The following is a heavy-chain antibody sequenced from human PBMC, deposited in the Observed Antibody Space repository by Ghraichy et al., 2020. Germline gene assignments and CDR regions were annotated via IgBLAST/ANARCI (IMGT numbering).Heavy chain of an antibody. CDR1: GDSLNDRDSY. CDR3: ARRTIAARQGAFDI. J-gene: IGHJ3*02. CDR2: IYYTGKA. Sequence: SQTRSLTCTVSGDSLNDRDSYWGWVRQPPAKGLEWLGNIYYTGKAYNTPALKSRLTLSIDTSKNQFSLCLTSVSVADTGAYFCARRTIAARQGAFDIWGQGTKVTVSS. D-gene: IGHD6-6*01. V-gene: IGHV4-39*01.